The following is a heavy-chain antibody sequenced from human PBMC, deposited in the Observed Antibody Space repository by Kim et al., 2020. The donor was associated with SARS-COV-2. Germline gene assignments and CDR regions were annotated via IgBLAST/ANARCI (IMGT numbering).Heavy chain of an antibody. CDR1: GYTFTNFD. V-gene: IGHV1-8*01. Sequence: ASVKVSCKASGYTFTNFDIDWVRQAPGQGLEWMGWMNPNTGNAAYAQKFQDRVTMTRDTSIGTAYMELSRLRSEDTAVYFCAKVGSNRANWFDSWGQGTLLTVSS. J-gene: IGHJ5*01. CDR3: AKVGSNRANWFDS. CDR2: MNPNTGNA. D-gene: IGHD6-13*01.